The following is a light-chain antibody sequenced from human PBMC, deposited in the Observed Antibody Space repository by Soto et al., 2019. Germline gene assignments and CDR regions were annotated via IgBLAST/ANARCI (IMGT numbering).Light chain of an antibody. J-gene: IGKJ4*01. V-gene: IGKV1-9*01. CDR2: AAS. CDR1: QGISSY. Sequence: IQLTQSPSSLSASVGDRVTITCRASQGISSYLAWYQQKPRKAPKLLIYAASTLQSGVPSRFSGSGSGTDFTLTISSLQPEDFATYYCQQLNSYPPTFGGGTKVDIK. CDR3: QQLNSYPPT.